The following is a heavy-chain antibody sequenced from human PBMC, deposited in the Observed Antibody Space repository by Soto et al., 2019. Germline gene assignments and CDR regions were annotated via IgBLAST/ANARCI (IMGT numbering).Heavy chain of an antibody. CDR1: GCTFSSYA. J-gene: IGHJ6*02. CDR2: IIPIFGTA. Sequence: SAKLSCKASGCTFSSYAISWVRQAPGQVLDCMGGIIPIFGTANYAQKFQGRVTITADESTSTAYMELRSLRSDDTAVYYCARDKTQQIVGYNYYYGSDVWGQGTTVTVS. CDR3: ARDKTQQIVGYNYYYGSDV. V-gene: IGHV1-69*13. D-gene: IGHD6-6*01.